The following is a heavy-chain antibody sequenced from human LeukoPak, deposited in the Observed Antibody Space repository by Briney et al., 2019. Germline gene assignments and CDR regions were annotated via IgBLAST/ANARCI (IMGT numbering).Heavy chain of an antibody. J-gene: IGHJ6*02. D-gene: IGHD3-16*01. Sequence: ASVKISCKASGYTFTSYGISWVRQAPGQGLEWMGWISAYNGNTNYAQKLQGRVTMTTDTSTSTAYMELRSLRSDDTAVYYCARGGGFQPYYYYGMDVWGQGTTVTVSS. CDR1: GYTFTSYG. V-gene: IGHV1-18*01. CDR3: ARGGGFQPYYYYGMDV. CDR2: ISAYNGNT.